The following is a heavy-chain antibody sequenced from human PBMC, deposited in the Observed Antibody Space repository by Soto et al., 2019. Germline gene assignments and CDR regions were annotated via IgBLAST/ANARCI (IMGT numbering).Heavy chain of an antibody. CDR3: ARDSLGVFWYFDL. V-gene: IGHV3-53*01. J-gene: IGHJ2*01. CDR2: LYSGGST. Sequence: EVQLVASGGGLIQPGGSLRLSCAASGFTVSSHYMSWVRQAPGKGLEWDSVLYSGGSTNYADSVKGRFTISRDDSKNTLYLQMDSLRAEDTAVYYCARDSLGVFWYFDLWGRGTLVTVSS. D-gene: IGHD3-16*01. CDR1: GFTVSSHY.